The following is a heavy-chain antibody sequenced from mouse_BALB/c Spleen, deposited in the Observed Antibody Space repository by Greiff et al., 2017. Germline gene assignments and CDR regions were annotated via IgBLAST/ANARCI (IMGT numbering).Heavy chain of an antibody. D-gene: IGHD1-1*01. V-gene: IGHV5-12-1*01. CDR2: ISSGGGST. CDR1: GFAFSSYD. J-gene: IGHJ1*01. CDR3: ARRGYGHWYFDV. Sequence: EVKLMESGGGLVKPGGSLKLSCAASGFAFSSYDMSWVRQTPEKRLEWVAYISSGGGSTYYPDTVKGRFTISRDNAKNTLYLQMSSLKSEDTAMYYCARRGYGHWYFDVWGAGTTVTVSS.